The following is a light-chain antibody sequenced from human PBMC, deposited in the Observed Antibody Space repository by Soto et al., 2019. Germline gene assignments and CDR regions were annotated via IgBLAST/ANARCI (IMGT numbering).Light chain of an antibody. V-gene: IGLV4-60*02. CDR3: ETWDSNTRV. J-gene: IGLJ3*02. CDR1: SGHSI. Sequence: QPVLTQSSSASASLGSSVTLTCTLSSGHSIIAWHQQRPGKAPRYLMKLEGSGSYNKGSGVPDRFSGSSSGADRYLTISNLQLEDEADYYCETWDSNTRVFGGGTKLTVL. CDR2: LEGSGSY.